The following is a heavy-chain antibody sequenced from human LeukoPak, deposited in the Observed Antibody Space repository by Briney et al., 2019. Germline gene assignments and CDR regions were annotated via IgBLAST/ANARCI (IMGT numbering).Heavy chain of an antibody. CDR2: IRSKAYGGTT. V-gene: IGHV3-49*04. J-gene: IGHJ2*01. D-gene: IGHD2-2*01. CDR3: TRGALGYCSSTSCYDWYFDL. Sequence: GGSLRLSCAASGFTFSSYEMSWVRQAPGKGLEWVGFIRSKAYGGTTEYAASVKGRFTISRDDSKSIAYLQMNSLKTEDTAVYYCTRGALGYCSSTSCYDWYFDLWGRGTLVTVSS. CDR1: GFTFSSYE.